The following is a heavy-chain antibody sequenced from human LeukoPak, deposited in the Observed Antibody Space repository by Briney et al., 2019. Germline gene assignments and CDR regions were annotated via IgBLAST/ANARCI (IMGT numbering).Heavy chain of an antibody. CDR3: ARVSPRDGYNRFDY. J-gene: IGHJ4*02. CDR1: GGSISSGTYY. CDR2: IYTRGST. Sequence: SQTLSLTCTVSGGSISSGTYYWSWIRQPAGKGLEWIGRIYTRGSTNYNPSLKSRVTISVDTSKNQFSLKLSSVTAADAAVYYCARVSPRDGYNRFDYWGQGTLVTVSS. D-gene: IGHD5-24*01. V-gene: IGHV4-61*02.